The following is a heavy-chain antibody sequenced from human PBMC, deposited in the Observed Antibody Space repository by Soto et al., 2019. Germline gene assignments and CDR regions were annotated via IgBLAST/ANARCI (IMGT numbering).Heavy chain of an antibody. CDR3: VRGCGQFDS. D-gene: IGHD3-9*01. CDR2: GYSTGDT. V-gene: IGHV3-53*01. CDR1: GITVSTIY. Sequence: EEQLVESGGGLIQPGGSLRLSCVASGITVSTIYMSWVRQAPGKGLEWVSVGYSTGDTYYADSVKGRFTISRDDSKNTLYLHMNILNAEDAAIYFCVRGCGQFDSGGQGTLVTVSS. J-gene: IGHJ1*01.